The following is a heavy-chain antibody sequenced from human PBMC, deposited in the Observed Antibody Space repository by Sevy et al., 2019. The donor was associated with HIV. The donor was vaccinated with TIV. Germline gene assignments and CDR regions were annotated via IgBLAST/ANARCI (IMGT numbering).Heavy chain of an antibody. CDR2: ISSSSSYI. CDR3: ARDADFWSGYPQDDAFDI. V-gene: IGHV3-21*01. CDR1: GFTFSSYS. J-gene: IGHJ3*02. Sequence: GGSLRLSCAASGFTFSSYSMNWVRQAPGKGLEWVSSISSSSSYIYYADSVKGRFTISRDNDKNSLYLQMNSLRAEDTAVYYCARDADFWSGYPQDDAFDIWGQGTMVTVSS. D-gene: IGHD3-3*01.